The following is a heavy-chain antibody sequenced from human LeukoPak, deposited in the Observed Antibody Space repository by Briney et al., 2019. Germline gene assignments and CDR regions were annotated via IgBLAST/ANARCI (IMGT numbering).Heavy chain of an antibody. CDR3: ARDLKTRYCSGGSCYSGGVDP. CDR1: GFTFSSYS. CDR2: ISSSSSYI. J-gene: IGHJ5*02. V-gene: IGHV3-21*01. Sequence: GGSLRLSCAASGFTFSSYSMNWVRQAPGKGLEWVSSISSSSSYIYYADSVKGRFTISRDNAKNTLYLQMNSLRAEDTAVYYCARDLKTRYCSGGSCYSGGVDPWGQGTLVTVSS. D-gene: IGHD2-15*01.